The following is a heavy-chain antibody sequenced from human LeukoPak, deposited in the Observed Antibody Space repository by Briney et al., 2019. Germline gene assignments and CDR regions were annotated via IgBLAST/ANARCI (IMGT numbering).Heavy chain of an antibody. D-gene: IGHD1-26*01. CDR3: AGVTIYSGSIRRGYMDV. CDR2: IYSGGST. V-gene: IGHV3-53*01. CDR1: GFTVSSNY. Sequence: GSLRLSCAASGFTVSSNYMSWVRQAPGKGLEWVSIIYSGGSTYYADSVKGRFTISRDNSKNTLYLQMNSLRAEDTAVYYCAGVTIYSGSIRRGYMDVWGKGTTVTVSS. J-gene: IGHJ6*03.